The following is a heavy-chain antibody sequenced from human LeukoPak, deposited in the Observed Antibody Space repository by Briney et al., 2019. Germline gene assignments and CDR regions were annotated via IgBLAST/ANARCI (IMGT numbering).Heavy chain of an antibody. J-gene: IGHJ4*02. D-gene: IGHD4-23*01. CDR1: RYTLTSYA. CDR3: ARVNTVVTPRGDFDY. CDR2: INAGNGNT. Sequence: ASVKVSCKASRYTLTSYAMHCVRQAPGQRLGWMGWINAGNGNTKYSQKFQGRVTITRDTSASTAYMELSSLRSEDTAVYYCARVNTVVTPRGDFDYWGQGTLVTVSS. V-gene: IGHV1-3*01.